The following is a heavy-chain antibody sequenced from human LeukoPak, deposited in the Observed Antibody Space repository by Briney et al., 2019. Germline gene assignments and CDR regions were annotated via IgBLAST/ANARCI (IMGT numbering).Heavy chain of an antibody. CDR3: AREGLLLGAFDI. CDR1: GGSISSGSYY. Sequence: PSETLSLTCTVSGGSISSGSYYWGWIRQPPGQGLEWIGSIHYSGSTYYNPSLKSRVTISVDTSKNQFSLKLSSVTAADTAVYYCAREGLLLGAFDIWGQGTMVTVSS. CDR2: IHYSGST. D-gene: IGHD1-26*01. J-gene: IGHJ3*02. V-gene: IGHV4-39*07.